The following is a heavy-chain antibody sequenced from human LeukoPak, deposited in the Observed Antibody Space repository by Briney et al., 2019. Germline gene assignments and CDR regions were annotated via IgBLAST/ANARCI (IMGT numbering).Heavy chain of an antibody. CDR2: INPNSGGT. Sequence: ASVKVSCKASGYTFTGYYMHWVRQAPGQGLEWMGRINPNSGGTNYAQKFQGRVTMTRDTSISTAYMELSRLRSDDTAVYYSARDIEYSSSFDYWGQGTLVTVSS. CDR3: ARDIEYSSSFDY. CDR1: GYTFTGYY. V-gene: IGHV1-2*06. D-gene: IGHD6-6*01. J-gene: IGHJ4*02.